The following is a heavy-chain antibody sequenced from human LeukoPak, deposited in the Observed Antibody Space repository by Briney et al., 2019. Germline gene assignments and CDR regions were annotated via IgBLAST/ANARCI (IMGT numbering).Heavy chain of an antibody. CDR3: TSTLVL. V-gene: IGHV3-15*01. Sequence: KSGGSLRLSCAASGFTFSDAWMTWVRQAPGKGLEWVGRIKGKTDGGTTDYAAPVKGRFTISRDDSKNTLYLQMNSLKTEDTAVYYCTSTLVLRGQGTLVTVSS. CDR1: GFTFSDAW. J-gene: IGHJ4*02. CDR2: IKGKTDGGTT. D-gene: IGHD5/OR15-5a*01.